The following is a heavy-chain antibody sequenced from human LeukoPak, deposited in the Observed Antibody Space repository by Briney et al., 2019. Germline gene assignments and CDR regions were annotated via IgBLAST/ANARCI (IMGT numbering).Heavy chain of an antibody. V-gene: IGHV1-69*05. Sequence: SVKVSCKASGGTSSSYAISWVRQAPGQGLEWMGGIIPIFGTANYAQKFQGRVTITTDESTSTAYMGLSSLRSEDTAVYYCATIGDCSSTSCYLRAYYYYYMDVWGKGTTVTVSS. CDR1: GGTSSSYA. J-gene: IGHJ6*03. D-gene: IGHD2-2*01. CDR2: IIPIFGTA. CDR3: ATIGDCSSTSCYLRAYYYYYMDV.